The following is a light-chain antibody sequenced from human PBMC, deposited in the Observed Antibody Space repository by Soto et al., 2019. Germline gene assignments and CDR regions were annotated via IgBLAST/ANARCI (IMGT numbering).Light chain of an antibody. CDR1: SSDVGGYNY. CDR2: EVS. V-gene: IGLV2-8*01. Sequence: QPVLTQPPSASGSPGQSVTISCTGTSSDVGGYNYVSWYQQHPGQAPKLMMYEVSKRPSGVPDRFSGSRSGNTASLTVSGLQAEDEADYYCSSYAGTNNLVFGGGTKLTVL. J-gene: IGLJ3*02. CDR3: SSYAGTNNLV.